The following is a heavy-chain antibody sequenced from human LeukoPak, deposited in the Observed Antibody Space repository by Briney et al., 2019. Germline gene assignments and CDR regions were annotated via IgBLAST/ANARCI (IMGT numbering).Heavy chain of an antibody. CDR1: GFIFSNYW. V-gene: IGHV3-7*01. CDR3: ARSPDGVDN. CDR2: IKEDGSEI. D-gene: IGHD3-10*01. Sequence: GGSLRLSCAASGFIFSNYWMTWVRQTPGKGLEFVANIKEDGSEIFYLDSVKGRFTISRDNAKNSVYLQMNSLRAEDTAVYYCARSPDGVDNWGQGTLVTVPS. J-gene: IGHJ4*02.